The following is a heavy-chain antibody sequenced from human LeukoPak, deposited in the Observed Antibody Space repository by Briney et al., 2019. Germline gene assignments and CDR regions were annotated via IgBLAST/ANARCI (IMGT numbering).Heavy chain of an antibody. CDR3: ARDLHYAFDI. V-gene: IGHV3-48*02. J-gene: IGHJ3*02. D-gene: IGHD3-10*01. CDR2: IYSSDTT. CDR1: GFIFRDYG. Sequence: PGGSLRLSCVVSGFIFRDYGMHWVRQAPGKGLEWVSHIYSSDTTYADSVKGRFTISRDNAKNSLYLQMNSLRDEDTAVYYCARDLHYAFDIWGQGTMVTASS.